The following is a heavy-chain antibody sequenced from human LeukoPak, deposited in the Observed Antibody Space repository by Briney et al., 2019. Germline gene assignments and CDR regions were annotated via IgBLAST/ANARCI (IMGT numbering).Heavy chain of an antibody. V-gene: IGHV1-2*02. CDR1: GYTFTSYF. CDR2: INPNSGGT. D-gene: IGHD2-2*01. CDR3: ARVMVKGYCSSTSCYYYGMDV. Sequence: GASVKVSCKASGYTFTSYFMHWVRQAPGQGLEWMGWINPNSGGTNYAQKFQGRVTMTRDTSISTAYMELSRPRSDDTAVYYCARVMVKGYCSSTSCYYYGMDVWGQGTTVTVSS. J-gene: IGHJ6*02.